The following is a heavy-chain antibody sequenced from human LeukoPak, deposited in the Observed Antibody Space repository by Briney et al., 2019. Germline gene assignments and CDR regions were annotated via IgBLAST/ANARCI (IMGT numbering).Heavy chain of an antibody. V-gene: IGHV3-23*01. CDR3: AKDPNPFYDFWSGYK. J-gene: IGHJ4*02. Sequence: GGSLRLSSAASGFTFSGHTMTWLRQAPGKGLEWGSIICGRDDRTYYADSVEGRFTISRDNSKNILYLQMSSLRAEDTAVYYCAKDPNPFYDFWSGYKWGQGTLVTVSS. CDR2: ICGRDDRT. D-gene: IGHD3-3*01. CDR1: GFTFSGHT.